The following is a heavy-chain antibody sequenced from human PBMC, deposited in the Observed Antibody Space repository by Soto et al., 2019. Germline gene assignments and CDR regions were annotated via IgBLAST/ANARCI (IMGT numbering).Heavy chain of an antibody. CDR2: INPNSGGT. Sequence: ASVKVSCKASGYTFTGYYMHWVRQAPGQGLEWMGWINPNSGGTNYAQKFQGWVTMTRDTSISTAYMELSRLRSDDTAVYYCARGVAGGSYYYYIDVWGKGTTVTVS. V-gene: IGHV1-2*04. CDR1: GYTFTGYY. CDR3: ARGVAGGSYYYYIDV. D-gene: IGHD3-16*01. J-gene: IGHJ6*03.